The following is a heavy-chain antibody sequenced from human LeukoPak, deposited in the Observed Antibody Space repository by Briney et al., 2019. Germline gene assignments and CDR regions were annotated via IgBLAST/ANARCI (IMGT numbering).Heavy chain of an antibody. V-gene: IGHV3-30*04. J-gene: IGHJ4*02. CDR1: GFTFDSYA. D-gene: IGHD5-12*01. CDR3: ARDQLAYSSYDTLFDY. CDR2: ISYDGSNK. Sequence: SGGSLRLSCAASGFTFDSYAIHWVRQAPGKGLEWVAVISYDGSNKYYADSVKGRFTISRDNSKNTLYLQLNSLRPEDTAVYYCARDQLAYSSYDTLFDYWGQGSLVTVSS.